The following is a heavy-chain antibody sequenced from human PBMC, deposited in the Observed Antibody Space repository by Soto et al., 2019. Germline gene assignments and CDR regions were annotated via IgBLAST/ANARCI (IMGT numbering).Heavy chain of an antibody. J-gene: IGHJ5*02. V-gene: IGHV3-11*06. Sequence: QVQLVESGGGLVKPGGSLRLSSAACGFSFSDYYMSWVRKAPGKGLEWVSYISSSSSYTNYADSVKGRFTISRDNAKNSLYLQMNSLRAEDTAVYYCAKSGYDAVDWFEPWGQGTLVTVSS. CDR3: AKSGYDAVDWFEP. CDR2: ISSSSSYT. CDR1: GFSFSDYY. D-gene: IGHD5-12*01.